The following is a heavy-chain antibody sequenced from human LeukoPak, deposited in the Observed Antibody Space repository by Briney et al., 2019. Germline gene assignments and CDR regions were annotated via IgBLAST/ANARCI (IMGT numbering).Heavy chain of an antibody. CDR3: ARHWVHTTYYFDY. CDR1: GGSISSSSYY. D-gene: IGHD1-14*01. Sequence: SETLSLTCTVSGGSISSSSYYWGWIRQPQGKGLEWIGSIYYSGSTYYNPSLKSRVTISVDTSKNQFSLKLSSVTAADTAVYYCARHWVHTTYYFDYWGQGTLVTVSS. CDR2: IYYSGST. V-gene: IGHV4-39*01. J-gene: IGHJ4*02.